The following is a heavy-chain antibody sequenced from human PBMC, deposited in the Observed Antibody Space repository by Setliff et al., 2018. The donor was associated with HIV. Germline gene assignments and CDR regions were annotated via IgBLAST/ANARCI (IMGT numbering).Heavy chain of an antibody. CDR3: ARGYCTNAVCSDAFDI. D-gene: IGHD2-8*01. CDR1: GYTFTKYG. J-gene: IGHJ3*02. Sequence: GASVMVSCKASGYTFTKYGVSWVRQAPGQGLEWMGWISAYNGNTNYPQKFQGRVTMTTDTSTSTAYMELRSLRSDDTAVNYCARGYCTNAVCSDAFDIWGQGTMVTVS. CDR2: ISAYNGNT. V-gene: IGHV1-18*01.